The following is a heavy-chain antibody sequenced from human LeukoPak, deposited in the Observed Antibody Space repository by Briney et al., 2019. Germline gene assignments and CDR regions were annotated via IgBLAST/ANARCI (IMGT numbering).Heavy chain of an antibody. V-gene: IGHV3-23*01. J-gene: IGHJ4*02. CDR3: XXXXGITIFGVVYFDY. D-gene: IGHD3-3*01. CDR1: GFTFSSYA. CDR2: ISGSGGST. Sequence: GGSLRLSCAASGFTFSSYAMSWVRQAPGKGLEWVSAISGSGGSTYYADSVKGRFTISRDNSKNTLYLQMNSLRAEDTAVYYXXXXXGITIFGVVYFDYWGQGTLVTVSS.